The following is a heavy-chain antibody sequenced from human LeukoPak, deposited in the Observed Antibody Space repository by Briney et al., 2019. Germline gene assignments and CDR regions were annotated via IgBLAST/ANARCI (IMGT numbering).Heavy chain of an antibody. V-gene: IGHV3-30-3*01. Sequence: PGRSLRLSCAASGFTFSSYAMHWVRQAPGKGLEWVAVISYDGSNKYYADPVKGRFTISRDNSKNTLYLQMNSLRAEDTAVYYCARDAFDYWGQGTLVTVSS. CDR2: ISYDGSNK. J-gene: IGHJ4*02. CDR3: ARDAFDY. CDR1: GFTFSSYA.